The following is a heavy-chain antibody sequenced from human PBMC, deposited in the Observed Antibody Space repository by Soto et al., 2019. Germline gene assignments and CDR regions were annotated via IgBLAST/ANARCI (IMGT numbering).Heavy chain of an antibody. CDR1: GGSISSSSYY. Sequence: SATLSLTCTVSGGSISSSSYYWGWIRQPPGKGLEWIGSIYYSGSTYYNPSLKSRVTISVDTSKNQFSLKLSSVTAADTAVYYCARLGTTVTVGWFDPWGQGTLVTVSS. J-gene: IGHJ5*02. D-gene: IGHD4-17*01. CDR2: IYYSGST. V-gene: IGHV4-39*01. CDR3: ARLGTTVTVGWFDP.